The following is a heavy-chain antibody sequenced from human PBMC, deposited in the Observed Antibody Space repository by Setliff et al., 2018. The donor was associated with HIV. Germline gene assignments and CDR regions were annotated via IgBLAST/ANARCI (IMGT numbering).Heavy chain of an antibody. J-gene: IGHJ4*02. V-gene: IGHV3-23*01. CDR2: ISGSGGST. CDR3: AKDLLLWFGESVFDY. D-gene: IGHD3-10*01. Sequence: GGSLRLSCAASGFTFSSYAMSWVRQAPGKGLEWVSGISGSGGSTYYADSVKGRFTISRDNSKNTLYLQMNSLRAEDTAVYYCAKDLLLWFGESVFDYWGQGTLVTVSS. CDR1: GFTFSSYA.